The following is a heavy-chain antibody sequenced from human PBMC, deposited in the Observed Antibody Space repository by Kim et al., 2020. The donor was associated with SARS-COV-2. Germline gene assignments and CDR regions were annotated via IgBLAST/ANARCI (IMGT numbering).Heavy chain of an antibody. D-gene: IGHD3-10*01. V-gene: IGHV4-39*01. J-gene: IGHJ4*02. Sequence: YYSGSTSYNPSLQSRVTMSVDTSKNQFSLKLTSVTAADTAVYYCATYGGYWGQGTLVTVSS. CDR2: YYSGST. CDR3: ATYGGY.